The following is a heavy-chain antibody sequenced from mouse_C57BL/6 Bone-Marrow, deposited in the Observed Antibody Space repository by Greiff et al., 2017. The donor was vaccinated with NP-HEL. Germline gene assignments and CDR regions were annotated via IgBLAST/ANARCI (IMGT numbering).Heavy chain of an antibody. Sequence: QVQLKQSGAELARPGASVKLSCKASGYTFTSYGISWVKQRTGQGLEWIGEIYPRSGNTYYNEKFKGKATLTADKSSSTAYMELRSLTSEDSAVYFCARRDYSNPYFDYWGQGTTLTVSS. CDR1: GYTFTSYG. CDR3: ARRDYSNPYFDY. V-gene: IGHV1-81*01. D-gene: IGHD2-5*01. CDR2: IYPRSGNT. J-gene: IGHJ2*01.